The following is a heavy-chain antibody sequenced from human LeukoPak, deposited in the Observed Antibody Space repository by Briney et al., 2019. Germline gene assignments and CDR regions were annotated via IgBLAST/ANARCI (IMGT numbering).Heavy chain of an antibody. V-gene: IGHV1-69*02. Sequence: SVKVSCKASGGTFSSYTISWVRQAPGQGLEWMGRIIPILGIANYAQKFQGRVTVTADKSTSTAYMELSSLRSEDTAVYYCASISGVLYNWFDPWGQGTLVTVSS. D-gene: IGHD1-26*01. J-gene: IGHJ5*02. CDR2: IIPILGIA. CDR3: ASISGVLYNWFDP. CDR1: GGTFSSYT.